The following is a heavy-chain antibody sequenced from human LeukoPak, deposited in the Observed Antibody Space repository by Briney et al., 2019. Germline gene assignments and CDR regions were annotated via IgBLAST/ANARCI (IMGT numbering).Heavy chain of an antibody. CDR1: GFTFSNYD. CDR3: ATGNPRSFDY. CDR2: ISSDGSNK. J-gene: IGHJ4*02. V-gene: IGHV3-30*03. Sequence: PGRSLRLSCAASGFTFSNYDIHWVRQAPGKGLEWVAVISSDGSNKNYADSVKGRFTISRDNSKNTLYLQMNSLRAEDTAVYYCATGNPRSFDYWGQGTLVTVSS.